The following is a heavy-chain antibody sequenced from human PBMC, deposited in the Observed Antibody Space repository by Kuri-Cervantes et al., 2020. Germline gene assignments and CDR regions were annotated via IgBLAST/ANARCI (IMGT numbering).Heavy chain of an antibody. CDR2: IYYSGST. J-gene: IGHJ5*02. Sequence: GSLRLSCTVPGGSISSSRYYWGWIRQPPGKGLEWIGSIYYSGSTYYNPSLKSRVTISVDTSKNQFSLKLSSVTAADTAVYYCARFRLGYCSGGSCYSWWTRLYNWFDPWGQGTLVTVSS. CDR3: ARFRLGYCSGGSCYSWWTRLYNWFDP. CDR1: GGSISSSRYY. D-gene: IGHD2-15*01. V-gene: IGHV4-39*07.